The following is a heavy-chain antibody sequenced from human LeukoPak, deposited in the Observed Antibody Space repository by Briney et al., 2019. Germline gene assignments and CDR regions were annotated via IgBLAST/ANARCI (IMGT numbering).Heavy chain of an antibody. V-gene: IGHV4-59*02. Sequence: SETLSLTCTVSGDSVSIYYWSWLRHPPGKGREWLGYIYYSGNTNYNPSLKSRVTMAVDTSKNQFSLKVSSVTAADTAVYYCARAGNNWSFDYWGQGTLVTVSS. CDR1: GDSVSIYY. CDR3: ARAGNNWSFDY. J-gene: IGHJ4*02. D-gene: IGHD1-1*01. CDR2: IYYSGNT.